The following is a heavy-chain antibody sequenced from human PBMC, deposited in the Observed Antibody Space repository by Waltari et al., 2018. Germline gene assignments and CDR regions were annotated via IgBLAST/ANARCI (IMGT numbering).Heavy chain of an antibody. CDR2: IKQDGGEK. CDR3: VTGLTTVTAKDYFDH. D-gene: IGHD4-17*01. J-gene: IGHJ4*02. Sequence: EVQLVESGGGWVESGGALGLSGGVCGRRWSSAWMNWGRQAPGKVLEWLANIKQDGGEKNYVDSVECRFSISRDNAQNSLYLQMNSLRAEDTAIYYCVTGLTTVTAKDYFDHWGQGALVTVSS. CDR1: GRRWSSAW. V-gene: IGHV3-7*01.